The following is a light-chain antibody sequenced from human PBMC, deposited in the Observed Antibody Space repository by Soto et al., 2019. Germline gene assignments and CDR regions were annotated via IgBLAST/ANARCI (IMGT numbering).Light chain of an antibody. V-gene: IGKV1-33*01. CDR3: QQYENLPT. J-gene: IGKJ5*01. CDR1: QNINNY. CDR2: DAS. Sequence: IQMTQPPSPLSASVGDSFAITCQASQNINNYLNWYQQKPGRAPKLLIYDASNLEAGVPSRFRGSGSGTDFTFTISRLQPEDIATYYCQQYENLPTFGQGTRLEI.